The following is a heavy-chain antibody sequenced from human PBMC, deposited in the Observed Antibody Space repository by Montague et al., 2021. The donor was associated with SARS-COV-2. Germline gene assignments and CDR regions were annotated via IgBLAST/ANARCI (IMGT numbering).Heavy chain of an antibody. CDR1: GFTFSSYG. D-gene: IGHD3-10*01. V-gene: IGHV3-33*01. CDR2: IWYDGSNK. CDR3: ARVLSHYGMDV. Sequence: SRSLSFAASGFTFSSYGMHWVRQAPGKGLEWVAVIWYDGSNKYYADPVKGRFTISRDNSKNTLYLQMNSLRAEDTAVYYCARVLSHYGMDVWGQGTTVTVSS. J-gene: IGHJ6*02.